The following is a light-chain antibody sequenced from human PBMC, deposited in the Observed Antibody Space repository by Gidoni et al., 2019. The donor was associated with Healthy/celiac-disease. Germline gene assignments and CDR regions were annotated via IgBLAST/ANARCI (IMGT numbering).Light chain of an antibody. CDR2: AAS. V-gene: IGKV1-39*01. CDR3: QQSYSTPRT. Sequence: IQMTQSPSSLSASVGDRVTITCRESQSISSYLNWYQQKPGKAPKLLIDAASSLQSGVPSRFSGSGSGTDFTLTISSLQPEDFATYYCQQSYSTPRTFGQGTKVEIK. CDR1: QSISSY. J-gene: IGKJ1*01.